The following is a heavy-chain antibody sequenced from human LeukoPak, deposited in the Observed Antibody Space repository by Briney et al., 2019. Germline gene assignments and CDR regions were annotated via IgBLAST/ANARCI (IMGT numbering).Heavy chain of an antibody. CDR3: ARASSGWSNFDY. CDR2: IYYSGST. J-gene: IGHJ4*02. D-gene: IGHD6-19*01. CDR1: GGSISSYY. V-gene: IGHV4-59*01. Sequence: SETLSLTCTVSGGSISSYYWSRIRQPPAKGLEWIGYIYYSGSTNYNPSLKSRVTISVDTSKNQFSLKLSSVTAADTAVYYCARASSGWSNFDYWGQGTLVTVSS.